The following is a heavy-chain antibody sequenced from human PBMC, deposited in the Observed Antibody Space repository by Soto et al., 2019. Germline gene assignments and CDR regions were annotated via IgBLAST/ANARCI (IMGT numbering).Heavy chain of an antibody. CDR1: GFTFSSYA. V-gene: IGHV3-64D*06. J-gene: IGHJ3*02. Sequence: PGGSLRLSCSASGFTFSSYAMHWVRQAPGKGLEYVSAISSNGGSTYYAGSVKGRFTISRDNSKNTLYLQMSSLRAEDTAVYYCVKALRGYSYGYDAFDIWGQGTMVTVSS. CDR2: ISSNGGST. D-gene: IGHD5-18*01. CDR3: VKALRGYSYGYDAFDI.